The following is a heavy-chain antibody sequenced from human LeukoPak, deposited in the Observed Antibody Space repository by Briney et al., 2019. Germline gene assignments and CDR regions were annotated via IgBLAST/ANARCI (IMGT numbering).Heavy chain of an antibody. J-gene: IGHJ6*03. D-gene: IGHD6-13*01. Sequence: ASVKVSCKASGGTFSSYDINWVRQATGQGLEWMGWMNPNSGNTGYAQKFQGRVTITRNTSISTAYMELSSLRSEDTAVYYCARGYSSSWYFFDADYYYMDVWGKGTTVTVSS. CDR1: GGTFSSYD. V-gene: IGHV1-8*03. CDR2: MNPNSGNT. CDR3: ARGYSSSWYFFDADYYYMDV.